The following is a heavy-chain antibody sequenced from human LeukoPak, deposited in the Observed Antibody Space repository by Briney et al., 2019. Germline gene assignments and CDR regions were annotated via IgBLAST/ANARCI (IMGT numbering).Heavy chain of an antibody. CDR1: GYTFTDYY. V-gene: IGHV1-2*02. J-gene: IGHJ2*01. CDR2: INSNTGDT. Sequence: ASVKVSCKASGYTFTDYYLHWVRQAPGQGLEWMGWINSNTGDTNYAQKFQGRVTMTRDTSISTAYMELSRLRSDDTAVYYCARGGTMVRGVMTQSYFDLWGRGTLVTVSS. CDR3: ARGGTMVRGVMTQSYFDL. D-gene: IGHD3-10*01.